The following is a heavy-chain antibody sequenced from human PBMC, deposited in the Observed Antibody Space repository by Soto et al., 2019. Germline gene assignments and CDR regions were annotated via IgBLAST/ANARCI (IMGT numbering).Heavy chain of an antibody. CDR2: VFYSGRT. CDR3: ARARVLTDYGDYVVPEGRNYGMDV. Sequence: SETLSLTCSVSGGSISSTGYSWGWIRQPPGKGLEWIGNVFYSGRTDYNPSLKSRVTVSVDASKNQFSLQLISVTAADTAVYYCARARVLTDYGDYVVPEGRNYGMDVWGQGTTVTVSS. CDR1: GGSISSTGYS. J-gene: IGHJ6*02. D-gene: IGHD4-17*01. V-gene: IGHV4-39*01.